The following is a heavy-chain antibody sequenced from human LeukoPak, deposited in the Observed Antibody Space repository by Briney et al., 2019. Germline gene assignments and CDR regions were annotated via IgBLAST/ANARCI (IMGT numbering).Heavy chain of an antibody. D-gene: IGHD3-10*01. CDR2: LSAYNGNT. CDR1: GYTFTSYG. V-gene: IGHV1-18*01. J-gene: IGHJ6*02. CDR3: AREGYHYGSSYYYGMDV. Sequence: ASVKVSCKASGYTFTSYGISWVRQAPGQGLEWMGWLSAYNGNTNYAQKLQGRVTMTTDTSTSTAYMELRSLRSDDTAVYYCAREGYHYGSSYYYGMDVWGQGTTVTVSS.